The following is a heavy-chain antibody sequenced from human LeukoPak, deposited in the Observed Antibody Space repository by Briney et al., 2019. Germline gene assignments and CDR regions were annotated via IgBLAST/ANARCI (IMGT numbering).Heavy chain of an antibody. CDR3: ARGHYDFWSGYYPLDY. J-gene: IGHJ4*02. Sequence: PSETLSLTCAVYGGSFSGYYWSWIRQPPGKGLEWIGEINHSGSTNYNPSLKSRVTISVDTSKNQFSLKLSSVTAADTAVYYCARGHYDFWSGYYPLDYWGQGTLVTVSS. CDR2: INHSGST. CDR1: GGSFSGYY. D-gene: IGHD3-3*01. V-gene: IGHV4-34*01.